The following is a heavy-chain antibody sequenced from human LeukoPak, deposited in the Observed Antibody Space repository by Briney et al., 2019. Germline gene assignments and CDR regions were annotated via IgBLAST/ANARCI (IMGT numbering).Heavy chain of an antibody. J-gene: IGHJ4*02. CDR1: GFTFSSYG. Sequence: GGSLRLSCAASGFTFSSYGMHSVRQAPGKGLGWVAVISYDGSNKYYADSVKGRFTISRDNSKNTLYLQMNSLRAEDTAVYYCAKSSSSEFDYWGQGTLVTVSS. CDR2: ISYDGSNK. V-gene: IGHV3-30*18. CDR3: AKSSSSEFDY. D-gene: IGHD6-13*01.